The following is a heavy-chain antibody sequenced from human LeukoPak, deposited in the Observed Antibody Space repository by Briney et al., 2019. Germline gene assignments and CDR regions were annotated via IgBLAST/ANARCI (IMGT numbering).Heavy chain of an antibody. CDR3: ARGFYYDSGVFPDFQTFDS. Sequence: ASVKVSCKASGYTFNSYLVSWVRQVPGQGLEWMGWISGHNGNTDYAPNFKDRVTLTTDTSTSTAYMELRSLRSDDTAVYFCARGFYYDSGVFPDFQTFDSWGQGTLVTVSS. CDR1: GYTFNSYL. J-gene: IGHJ4*02. V-gene: IGHV1-18*01. CDR2: ISGHNGNT. D-gene: IGHD3-22*01.